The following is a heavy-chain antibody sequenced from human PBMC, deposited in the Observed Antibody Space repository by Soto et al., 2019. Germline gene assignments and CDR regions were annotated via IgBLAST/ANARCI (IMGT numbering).Heavy chain of an antibody. CDR2: IYYSGSA. CDR3: ARYNSLTGSDDY. J-gene: IGHJ4*02. V-gene: IGHV4-30-4*01. Sequence: SETLSLTCTVSGGSISSGDYYWSWIRQPPGKGLGWIGYIYYSGSAYYSPSLKSRVTISVDTSKNQFSLKLNSVTAADTAVYFCARYNSLTGSDDYWGQGTLVTVSS. D-gene: IGHD3-9*01. CDR1: GGSISSGDYY.